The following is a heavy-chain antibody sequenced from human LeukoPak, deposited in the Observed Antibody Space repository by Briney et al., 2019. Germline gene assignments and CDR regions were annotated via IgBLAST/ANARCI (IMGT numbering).Heavy chain of an antibody. CDR3: ARGPQRNVLRFLKYGMDV. CDR1: GGSFSGYY. D-gene: IGHD3-3*01. V-gene: IGHV4-34*01. CDR2: INHSGST. Sequence: PSETLSLTCAVYGGSFSGYYWSWIRQPPGKGLEWIGEINHSGSTNYNPSLKSRVTISVDTSKNQFSLKLSSVTAADTAVYYCARGPQRNVLRFLKYGMDVWGQGTTVTVSS. J-gene: IGHJ6*02.